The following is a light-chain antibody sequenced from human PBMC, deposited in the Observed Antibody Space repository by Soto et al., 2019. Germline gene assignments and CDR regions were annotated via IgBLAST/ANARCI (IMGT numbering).Light chain of an antibody. CDR2: GPS. V-gene: IGKV3-20*01. Sequence: EIVLTQSPGTLSLSPGERATLSCRASQSVSSNYLAWYQHKPGQAPRLLIYGPSSRATGIPDRFSGIGSGTDFTLTISRLEPEDFAVYYCQQYGSSPYPFGQGTKLEIK. CDR3: QQYGSSPYP. J-gene: IGKJ2*01. CDR1: QSVSSNY.